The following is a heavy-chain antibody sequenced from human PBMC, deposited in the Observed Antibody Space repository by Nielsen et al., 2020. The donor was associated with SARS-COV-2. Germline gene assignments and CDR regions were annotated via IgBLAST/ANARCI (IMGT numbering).Heavy chain of an antibody. J-gene: IGHJ4*02. Sequence: WIRQPPGKGLEWVAVIWYDGSNKYYADSVKGRFTISRDNSKNTLYLQMNSLRAEDTAVYYCAKDPQNCSGGSCYPGGVDYWGQGTLVTVSS. CDR3: AKDPQNCSGGSCYPGGVDY. V-gene: IGHV3-33*06. D-gene: IGHD2-15*01. CDR2: IWYDGSNK.